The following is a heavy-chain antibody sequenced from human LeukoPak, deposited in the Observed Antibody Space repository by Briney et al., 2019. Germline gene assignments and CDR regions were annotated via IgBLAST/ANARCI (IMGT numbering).Heavy chain of an antibody. V-gene: IGHV4-59*01. CDR3: AKRGHYYDSSGYYYAFDI. D-gene: IGHD3-22*01. CDR2: IYYSGST. Sequence: SETLSLTCTVSGGSISSYYWSWIRQPPGKGLEWIGYIYYSGSTNYNPSLKSRVTISVDTSKNQFSLKLSSVTAADTAVYYCAKRGHYYDSSGYYYAFDIWGQGTMVTVSP. CDR1: GGSISSYY. J-gene: IGHJ3*02.